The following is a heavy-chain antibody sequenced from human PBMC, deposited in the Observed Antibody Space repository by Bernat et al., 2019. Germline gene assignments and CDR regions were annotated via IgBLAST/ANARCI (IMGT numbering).Heavy chain of an antibody. V-gene: IGHV3-30-3*01. CDR1: GFTFSSYA. J-gene: IGHJ6*02. CDR3: ARDRGYCSGGSCYLSYYYYGMDV. Sequence: QVQLVESGGGVVQPGRSLRLSCAASGFTFSSYAMHWVRQAPGKGLEWVAVISYDGSNKYYADSVKGRFTISRDNSKNTLYLQMNSLRAEETAVYYCARDRGYCSGGSCYLSYYYYGMDVWGQGTTVTVSS. CDR2: ISYDGSNK. D-gene: IGHD2-15*01.